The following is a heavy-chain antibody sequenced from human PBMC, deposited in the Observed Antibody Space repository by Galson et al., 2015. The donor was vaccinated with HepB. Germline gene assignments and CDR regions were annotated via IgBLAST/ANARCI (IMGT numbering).Heavy chain of an antibody. CDR2: MYWDDNK. Sequence: PALVKPTQTVTLTCTLSGLSLNTSGVGVGWIRQPPGEALEWLALMYWDDNKRYSPSLKTRLTITKDTSKNQVFLTMTNMDPVDTATFYCAHRLGAYFDSWGQGTLVTVPS. CDR1: GLSLNTSGVG. J-gene: IGHJ4*02. V-gene: IGHV2-5*02. CDR3: AHRLGAYFDS. D-gene: IGHD3-16*01.